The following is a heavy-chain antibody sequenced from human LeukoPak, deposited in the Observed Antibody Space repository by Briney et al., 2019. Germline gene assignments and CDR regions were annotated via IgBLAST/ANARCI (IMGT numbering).Heavy chain of an antibody. CDR3: ARERLGGEDY. CDR1: GYTFTGYY. D-gene: IGHD3-16*01. J-gene: IGHJ4*02. V-gene: IGHV1-2*02. Sequence: ASVKVSCKASGYTFTGYYMHWVRQAPGQGLEWMGWINPNSGGTNYAQKFQGRVTMTRDTSISTDYMELSRVRSDDTAVYYCARERLGGEDYWGQGTLVTVSS. CDR2: INPNSGGT.